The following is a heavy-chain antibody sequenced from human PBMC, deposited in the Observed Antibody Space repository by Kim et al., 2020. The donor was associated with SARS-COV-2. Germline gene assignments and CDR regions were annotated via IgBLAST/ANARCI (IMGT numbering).Heavy chain of an antibody. J-gene: IGHJ4*02. V-gene: IGHV4-39*01. D-gene: IGHD3-10*01. CDR2: VYYTGDT. CDR1: GDSISTAFY. Sequence: SETLSLTCTVSGDSISTAFYWGWIRQPPGKVLEWIGSVYYTGDTYYSPSLKGRVTIYVDTSKNQFSLDVNSVTAADTAMYYCARPSSRFGDYALWGQGTL. CDR3: ARPSSRFGDYAL.